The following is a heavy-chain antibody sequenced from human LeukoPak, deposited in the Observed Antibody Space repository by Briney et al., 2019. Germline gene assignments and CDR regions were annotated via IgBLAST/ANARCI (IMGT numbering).Heavy chain of an antibody. CDR1: GGSFSGYY. J-gene: IGHJ5*02. Sequence: SETLSLTCAVYGGSFSGYYWSWIRQPPGKGLEWIGEINHSGSTNYNPSLKGRVTISVDTSKNQFSLKLSSVTAADTAVYYCASVVQGPWGQGTLVTVSS. CDR3: ASVVQGP. CDR2: INHSGST. D-gene: IGHD3-10*01. V-gene: IGHV4-34*01.